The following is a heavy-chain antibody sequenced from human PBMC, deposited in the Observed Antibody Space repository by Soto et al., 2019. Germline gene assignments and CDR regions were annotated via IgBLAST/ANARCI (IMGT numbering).Heavy chain of an antibody. CDR1: GFNFGDYT. J-gene: IGHJ4*02. D-gene: IGHD6-19*01. Sequence: PGGSLRLSCAASGFNFGDYTMTWVRQAPGKGLVWISTISGGGGNSYYADVVKGRFTITRDNSKNTLYLQMNSLKGEDTDLYYCAKETFGVGWTLDFWGQGTLVTVSS. CDR2: ISGGGGNS. V-gene: IGHV3-23*01. CDR3: AKETFGVGWTLDF.